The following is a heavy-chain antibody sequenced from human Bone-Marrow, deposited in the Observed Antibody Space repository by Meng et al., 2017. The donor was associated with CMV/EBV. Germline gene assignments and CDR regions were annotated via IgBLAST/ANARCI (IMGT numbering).Heavy chain of an antibody. V-gene: IGHV3-15*01. D-gene: IGHD2-21*01. Sequence: GGSLRLSCAASGFTFRNAWMSWVRQAPGKGLEWVGRIKSKTDGGTTDYAAPVKGRFTISRDDSKNTLYLQMNSLKTEDTAVYYCTTPAAFVVVEIDYWGQGTLVTVSS. J-gene: IGHJ4*02. CDR3: TTPAAFVVVEIDY. CDR1: GFTFRNAW. CDR2: IKSKTDGGTT.